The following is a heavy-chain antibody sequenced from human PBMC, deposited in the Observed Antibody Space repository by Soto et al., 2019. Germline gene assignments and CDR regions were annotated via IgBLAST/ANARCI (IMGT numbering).Heavy chain of an antibody. CDR2: IIPIFGTA. CDR3: ARLGCSSTSCYSQNYYYYYGMDV. V-gene: IGHV1-69*13. D-gene: IGHD2-2*02. J-gene: IGHJ6*02. Sequence: SVKVSCKASGGTFSSYAISWVRQAPGQGLEWMGGIIPIFGTANYAQKFQGRVTITADESTSTAYMELSSLRSEDTAVYYCARLGCSSTSCYSQNYYYYYGMDVWGQGTTVTVSS. CDR1: GGTFSSYA.